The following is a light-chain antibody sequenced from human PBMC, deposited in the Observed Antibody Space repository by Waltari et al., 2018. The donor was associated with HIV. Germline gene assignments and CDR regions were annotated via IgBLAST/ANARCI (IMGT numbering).Light chain of an antibody. CDR1: QSVRSSN. J-gene: IGKJ2*01. CDR2: GAS. V-gene: IGKV3-20*01. CDR3: QQYNNWPPYT. Sequence: EIVVTQSPGTLSLSPGERATLSCRASQSVRSSNLAWYQQKPGQAPRLLIYGASNRATGIPDRFSGSGSGTDSTLTISRLEPEDFAVYYCQQYNNWPPYTFGQGTKLEIK.